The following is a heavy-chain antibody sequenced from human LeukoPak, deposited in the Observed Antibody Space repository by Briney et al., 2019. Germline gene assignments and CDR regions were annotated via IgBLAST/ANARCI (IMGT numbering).Heavy chain of an antibody. CDR3: ARGYYDSSDFVYFHH. CDR2: INPNSGDT. D-gene: IGHD3-22*01. V-gene: IGHV1-2*02. J-gene: IGHJ1*01. Sequence: GASVKVSCKASDYTFTSYGISWVRQAPGQGLEWMGWINPNSGDTNFAQKFQGRVTMTRDTSISTVYMELSRLRSDDTAVFYCARGYYDSSDFVYFHHWGQGTLVTVSS. CDR1: DYTFTSYG.